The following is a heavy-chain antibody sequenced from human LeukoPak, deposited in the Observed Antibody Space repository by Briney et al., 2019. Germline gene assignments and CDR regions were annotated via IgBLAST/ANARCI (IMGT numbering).Heavy chain of an antibody. V-gene: IGHV3-23*01. CDR1: GFTFSSYA. D-gene: IGHD3-10*01. CDR3: ARGMDYGSGKEDYGMDV. J-gene: IGHJ6*02. Sequence: GGSLRLSCAASGFTFSSYAMSWVRQAPGKGLEWVSAISGSGGSTYYADSVKGRFTISRDNSKNTLYLQMNSLRAEDTAVYYCARGMDYGSGKEDYGMDVWGQGTTVTVSS. CDR2: ISGSGGST.